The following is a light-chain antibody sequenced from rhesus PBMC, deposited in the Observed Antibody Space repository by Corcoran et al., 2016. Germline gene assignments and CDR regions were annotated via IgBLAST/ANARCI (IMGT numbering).Light chain of an antibody. CDR1: QSVSSN. CDR2: DAS. J-gene: IGKJ4*01. CDR3: QQYSNWPLT. V-gene: IGKV3-35*01. Sequence: EIVLTQSPATLSLSPGERATLSCRASQSVSSNLAWYQQQPGQAPRPLIYDASSRATGIPDRFSGSGSGTDFTLTINSLEPEDVGVFYCQQYSNWPLTFGGGTKVELK.